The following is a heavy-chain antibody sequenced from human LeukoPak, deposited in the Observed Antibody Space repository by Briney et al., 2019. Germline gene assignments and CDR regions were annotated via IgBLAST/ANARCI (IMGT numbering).Heavy chain of an antibody. CDR1: GICISTYY. V-gene: IGHV4-4*07. D-gene: IGHD2-2*01. CDR3: AKQIFKCILFFYQLFRSVFN. J-gene: IGHJ4*02. Sequence: SETLSLTCIVPGICISTYYWRWIRQPAGKALEWIGHFCASGNTIYNPSLRSRVAMSVDTSKNQVSLRLSSVTAADTAVYYCAKQIFKCILFFYQLFRSVFNWGQGALVPVSS. CDR2: FCASGNT.